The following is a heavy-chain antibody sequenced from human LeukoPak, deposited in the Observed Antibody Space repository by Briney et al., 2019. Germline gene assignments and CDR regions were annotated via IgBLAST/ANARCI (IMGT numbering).Heavy chain of an antibody. Sequence: GGSLRLSCAASGLTFSNAWMSWVRQAPGKGLEWVGRIKSKTDGGTTDYTAPVKGRSTISRDDSKNTLYLQMNSLKTEDTAVYYCTTGPFDYYGSASYLANGMDVWGQGTTVTVSS. CDR3: TTGPFDYYGSASYLANGMDV. J-gene: IGHJ6*02. V-gene: IGHV3-15*01. D-gene: IGHD3-10*01. CDR2: IKSKTDGGTT. CDR1: GLTFSNAW.